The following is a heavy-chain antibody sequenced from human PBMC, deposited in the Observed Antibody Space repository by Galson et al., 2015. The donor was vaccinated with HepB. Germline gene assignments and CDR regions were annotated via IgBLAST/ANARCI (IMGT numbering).Heavy chain of an antibody. V-gene: IGHV1-18*01. Sequence: SVKVSCKASGYSFSNYGLSWIRQAPGPGLEWLGWFSGYDGSTNYAQKFQGRVTMTADASTGTAYLELRNLRSDDTAVYYCARDSRLELRLNNYFSYGMDVWGQGIAVTVSS. CDR2: FSGYDGST. D-gene: IGHD1-7*01. J-gene: IGHJ6*02. CDR1: GYSFSNYG. CDR3: ARDSRLELRLNNYFSYGMDV.